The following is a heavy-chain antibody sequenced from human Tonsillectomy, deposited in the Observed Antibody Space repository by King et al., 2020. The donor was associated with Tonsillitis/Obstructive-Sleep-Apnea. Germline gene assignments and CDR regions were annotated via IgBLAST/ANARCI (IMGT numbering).Heavy chain of an antibody. V-gene: IGHV4-59*01. CDR2: FYSSGSS. J-gene: IGHJ6*03. D-gene: IGHD3-3*01. CDR1: GGSINSYY. Sequence: VQLQVSGPGLVKPSETLSLTCTVSGGSINSYYWTWIRQPPGKGLEWVGFFYSSGSSNYNPSLKSRVTMSVDTSKNQFSLRLSSVTAADTAVYYCARVITIFGVINSAYYYYMDVWGKGTTVTVSS. CDR3: ARVITIFGVINSAYYYYMDV.